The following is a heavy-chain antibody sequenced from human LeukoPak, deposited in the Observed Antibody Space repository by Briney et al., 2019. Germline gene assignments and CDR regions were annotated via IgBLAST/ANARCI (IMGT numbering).Heavy chain of an antibody. D-gene: IGHD2-21*02. CDR2: INHSGST. CDR3: ARKAYCGGDCYFNWFDP. J-gene: IGHJ5*02. Sequence: SETLSLTCAVYGGSFSGYYWSWIRQPPGKGLEWIGEINHSGSTNYNPSLRSRVTISVDTSKNQFSLKLSSVTAADTAVYYCARKAYCGGDCYFNWFDPWGQGTLVTVSS. V-gene: IGHV4-34*01. CDR1: GGSFSGYY.